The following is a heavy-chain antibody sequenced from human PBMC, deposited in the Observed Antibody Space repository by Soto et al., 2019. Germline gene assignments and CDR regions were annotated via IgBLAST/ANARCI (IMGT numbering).Heavy chain of an antibody. J-gene: IGHJ5*02. CDR1: GGSFSGYY. CDR2: INHSGST. V-gene: IGHV4-34*01. CDR3: ARGKPENYDILTGYHMGTFDP. Sequence: PSETLSLTCAVYGGSFSGYYWSWIRQPPGKGLEWIGEINHSGSTNYNPSLKSRVTISVDTSKNQFSLKLSSVTAADTAVYYCARGKPENYDILTGYHMGTFDPWGQGTLVTVSS. D-gene: IGHD3-9*01.